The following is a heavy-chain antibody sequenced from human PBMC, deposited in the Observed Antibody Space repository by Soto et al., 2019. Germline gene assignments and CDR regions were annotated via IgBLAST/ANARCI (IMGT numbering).Heavy chain of an antibody. CDR3: ARGVGFY. Sequence: EVQLVESGGGLVEPGGSLRLSCAASGFTFSTYNMHWVRQSPGKGLFWVSRITGDGSSTNYADSVKGRFTISRDNAKSTLNLQMNSLTAEDTAVYYCARGVGFYWGQGTLVTVSS. D-gene: IGHD1-26*01. J-gene: IGHJ4*02. V-gene: IGHV3-74*01. CDR2: ITGDGSST. CDR1: GFTFSTYN.